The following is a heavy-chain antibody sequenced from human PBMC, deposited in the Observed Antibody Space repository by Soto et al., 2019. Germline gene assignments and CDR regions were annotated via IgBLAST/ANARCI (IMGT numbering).Heavy chain of an antibody. D-gene: IGHD6-19*01. J-gene: IGHJ4*02. CDR1: GFPISSADYY. V-gene: IGHV4-30-4*01. Sequence: SETLSLTCTVSGFPISSADYYWSWIRQPPGKGLEWVGYISYSGRTYYNPSLETRVTISEDTTRKQFSLKLTSVTAADTAVYYCAGGKGYSSGRPFVYWGRGTLVTVPQ. CDR3: AGGKGYSSGRPFVY. CDR2: ISYSGRT.